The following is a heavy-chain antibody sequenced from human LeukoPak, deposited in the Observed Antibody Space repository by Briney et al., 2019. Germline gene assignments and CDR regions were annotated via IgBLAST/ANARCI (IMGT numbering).Heavy chain of an antibody. V-gene: IGHV1-69*05. CDR1: GGTFSSYA. CDR3: ARVNQITAQNWFDP. J-gene: IGHJ5*02. Sequence: SVKVSCKASGGTFSSYAISWVRQAPGQGLEWMGGIIPIFGTANYAQKFQGRVTITTDESTSTAYMELNSLRAEDTAVYYCARVNQITAQNWFDPWGQGTLVTVSS. D-gene: IGHD3-10*01. CDR2: IIPIFGTA.